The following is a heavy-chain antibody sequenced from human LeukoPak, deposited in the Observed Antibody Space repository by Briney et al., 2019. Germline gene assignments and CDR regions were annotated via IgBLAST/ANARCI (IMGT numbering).Heavy chain of an antibody. Sequence: PGESLKISCKGSGYSFTSYWIGWARQMPGKGLEWMGIIYPGDSDTRYSPSFQGQVTISADKSISTAYLQWSSLKASDTAMYYCARQKASNKQWLVEYYYYYGMDVWGQGTTVTVSS. CDR2: IYPGDSDT. CDR1: GYSFTSYW. J-gene: IGHJ6*02. CDR3: ARQKASNKQWLVEYYYYYGMDV. D-gene: IGHD6-19*01. V-gene: IGHV5-51*01.